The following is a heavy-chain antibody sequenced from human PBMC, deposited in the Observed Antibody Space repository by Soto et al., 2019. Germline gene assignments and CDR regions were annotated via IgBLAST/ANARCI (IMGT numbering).Heavy chain of an antibody. D-gene: IGHD2-2*03. J-gene: IGHJ4*02. Sequence: ASVKVSCKVSGYTLTELSMHWVRQAPGKGLEWMGGFDPEDGETIYAQKFQGRVTMTEDTSTDTAYMELSSLRSEDTAVYYCATVGYCSSTSCHYYFDYWGQGTLVTAPQ. CDR2: FDPEDGET. CDR3: ATVGYCSSTSCHYYFDY. CDR1: GYTLTELS. V-gene: IGHV1-24*01.